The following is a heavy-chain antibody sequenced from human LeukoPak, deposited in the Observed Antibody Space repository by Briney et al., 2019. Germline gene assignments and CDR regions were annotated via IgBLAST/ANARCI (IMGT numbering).Heavy chain of an antibody. CDR2: IYPGDSDT. CDR1: GYSFTSYW. Sequence: GESLKISCKGSGYSFTSYWIGWVRQMPGKGLEWMGIIYPGDSDTRYSPSFQGQVTISADKSISTAYLQWSSLKASDTAMCYCARSPQFYGSGKGLDVWGQGTTVTVSS. CDR3: ARSPQFYGSGKGLDV. V-gene: IGHV5-51*01. J-gene: IGHJ6*02. D-gene: IGHD3-10*01.